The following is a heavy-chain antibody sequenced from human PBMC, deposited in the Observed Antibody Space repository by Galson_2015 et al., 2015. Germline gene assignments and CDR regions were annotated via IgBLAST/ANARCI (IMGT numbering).Heavy chain of an antibody. V-gene: IGHV3-23*01. Sequence: SLRLSCAASGFTFSSYVMSWVRQAPGKGLEWVSAIRGNGDITYYPDSVKGRFTISRDNSRNALYLQMNGLRAEDTAVYYCAKEGPVAVAGYYYYGMDVWGQGTTVTVSS. D-gene: IGHD2-2*01. CDR1: GFTFSSYV. CDR2: IRGNGDIT. CDR3: AKEGPVAVAGYYYYGMDV. J-gene: IGHJ6*02.